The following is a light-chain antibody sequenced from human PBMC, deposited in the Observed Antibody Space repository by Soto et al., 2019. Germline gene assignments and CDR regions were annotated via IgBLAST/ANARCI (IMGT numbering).Light chain of an antibody. CDR1: QSVSSSY. V-gene: IGKV3-11*01. J-gene: IGKJ2*01. Sequence: EIVLTQSPGTLSLSPGERATLSCRASQSVSSSYLAWYQQKPGQAPRLLIYDASNRATGIPARFSGSGSGTDFTLTISSLEPEDFAVYYCQQRSNWPPWYTFGQGTKLEIK. CDR3: QQRSNWPPWYT. CDR2: DAS.